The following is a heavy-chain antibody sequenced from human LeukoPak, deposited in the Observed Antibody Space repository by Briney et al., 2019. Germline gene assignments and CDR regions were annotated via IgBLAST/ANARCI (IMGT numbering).Heavy chain of an antibody. CDR2: IYYSGST. J-gene: IGHJ5*02. CDR3: ARSSLPAARGDWFDP. V-gene: IGHV4-31*03. CDR1: GGSISSGGYY. D-gene: IGHD2-2*01. Sequence: SETLSLTCTVSGGSISSGGYYWSWIRQHPGKSLEWIGYIYYSGSTYYNPSLKSRVTISVDTSKNQFSLKLSSVTAADTAVYYCARSSLPAARGDWFDPWGQGTLVTVSS.